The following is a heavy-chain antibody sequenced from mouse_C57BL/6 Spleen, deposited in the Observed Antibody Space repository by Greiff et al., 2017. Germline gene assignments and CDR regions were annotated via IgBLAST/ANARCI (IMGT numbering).Heavy chain of an antibody. Sequence: VKLQQSGPELVKPGASVKISCKASGYSFTDYNMNWVKQSNGKSLEWIGVINTNYGTPSYNQKFKGKATFTVDKSSSTAYMQLNSLTSEDSAVYYCAREGQYDYYAMDYWGQGTSVTVSS. J-gene: IGHJ4*01. V-gene: IGHV1-39*01. CDR1: GYSFTDYN. CDR3: AREGQYDYYAMDY. CDR2: INTNYGTP.